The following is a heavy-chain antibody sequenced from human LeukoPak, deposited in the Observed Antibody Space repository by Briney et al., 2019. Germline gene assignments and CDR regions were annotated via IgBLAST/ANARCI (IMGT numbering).Heavy chain of an antibody. Sequence: PGRSLRLSCAASGFTFSSYGMHWVRQPPGKGLEWVAVIWYDGSNKYYADSVKGRFTISRDNSKNTLYLQMNSLRAEDTAVYYSAKDSRLYGGYDFDYWGQGTLVTVSS. CDR1: GFTFSSYG. J-gene: IGHJ4*02. D-gene: IGHD5-12*01. CDR3: AKDSRLYGGYDFDY. V-gene: IGHV3-33*06. CDR2: IWYDGSNK.